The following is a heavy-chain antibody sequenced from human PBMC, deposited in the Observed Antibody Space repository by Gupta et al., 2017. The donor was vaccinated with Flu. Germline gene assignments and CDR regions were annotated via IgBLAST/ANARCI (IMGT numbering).Heavy chain of an antibody. V-gene: IGHV3-49*04. J-gene: IGHJ3*02. CDR3: TRDDSSGYVVGAFDI. Sequence: EVQLVESGGGLVQPGRSLRLSCTASGFTFGDYAMSWVRQAPGKGLEWVGFIRSKAYGGTTEYAASVKGRFTISRDDSKSIAYLQMNSLKTEDTAVYYCTRDDSSGYVVGAFDIWGQGTMVTVSS. CDR2: IRSKAYGGTT. D-gene: IGHD3-22*01. CDR1: GFTFGDYA.